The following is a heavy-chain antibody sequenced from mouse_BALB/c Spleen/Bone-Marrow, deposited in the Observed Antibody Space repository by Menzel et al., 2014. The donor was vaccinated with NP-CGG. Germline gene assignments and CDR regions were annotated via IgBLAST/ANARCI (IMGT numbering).Heavy chain of an antibody. Sequence: EVQLQQPGAELVKPRASVKLSCTASGLNIKDIYMHWVKQRPEQGLEWIGRIVPVNGDTKYDPKFQGQATITADTSSNTTSLQLSSLTSEATAVYYLARDSGPFDYWGQVTTRTVSS. CDR1: GLNIKDIY. V-gene: IGHV14-3*02. CDR2: IVPVNGDT. CDR3: ARDSGPFDY. J-gene: IGHJ2*01.